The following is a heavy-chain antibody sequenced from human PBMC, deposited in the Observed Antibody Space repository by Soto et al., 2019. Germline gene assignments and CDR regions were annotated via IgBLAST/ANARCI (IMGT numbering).Heavy chain of an antibody. CDR3: AITHWDIVVVPAAPKGDNLFDR. CDR1: GYSFTSYL. CDR2: IYPGDSDT. Sequence: GESLKIYFKGSGYSFTSYLICWVRQMPVKGLEWMGIIYPGDSDTRYSPSFQGQVTISADKSISTAYLQWSSLKASDTAMYYCAITHWDIVVVPAAPKGDNLFDRWGQRTLVTVCS. D-gene: IGHD2-2*01. V-gene: IGHV5-51*01. J-gene: IGHJ5*02.